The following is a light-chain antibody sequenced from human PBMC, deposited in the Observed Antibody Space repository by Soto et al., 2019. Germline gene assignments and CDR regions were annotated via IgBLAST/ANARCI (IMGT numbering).Light chain of an antibody. CDR3: QQYGTSPLT. J-gene: IGKJ4*01. Sequence: EIVLTQSPGTLSLSPGERATLSCRASQSVAGSYLAWYQQRPGQAPRLLIYVAFRRATGIPDRFSGSGSGTDFTLTISRLEPEDFAVYYCQQYGTSPLTFGGGTKVEIK. CDR1: QSVAGSY. CDR2: VAF. V-gene: IGKV3-20*01.